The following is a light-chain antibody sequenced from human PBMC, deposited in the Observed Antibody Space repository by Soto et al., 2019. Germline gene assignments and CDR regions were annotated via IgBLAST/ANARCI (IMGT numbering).Light chain of an antibody. J-gene: IGLJ1*01. V-gene: IGLV2-14*01. CDR3: SSFTNNSTIVV. CDR1: SSDVGGYNY. CDR2: EVS. Sequence: QSVLTQPASLSGSPGRSITISCTGTSSDVGGYNYGSWYQQHPGQAPKLMIYEVSNLPSGVSNRFSGSKSGNTASLTNSGLQAEDEADYYCSSFTNNSTIVVYGTGTKVTVL.